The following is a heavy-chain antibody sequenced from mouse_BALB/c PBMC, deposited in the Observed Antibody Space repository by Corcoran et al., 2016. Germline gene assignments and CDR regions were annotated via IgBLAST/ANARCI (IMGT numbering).Heavy chain of an antibody. CDR2: INTYTGEP. Sequence: QIQLVQSGPELKKPGETVKISCKASGYTFTNYGMNWVKQAPGKGLKGMGLINTYTGEPTYADDFKGRFAFSLETSASTAYLQINNLKNEDMATYFCARSDGYYYAMDYWGQGTSVTVSS. D-gene: IGHD2-3*01. CDR1: GYTFTNYG. J-gene: IGHJ4*01. V-gene: IGHV9-1*02. CDR3: ARSDGYYYAMDY.